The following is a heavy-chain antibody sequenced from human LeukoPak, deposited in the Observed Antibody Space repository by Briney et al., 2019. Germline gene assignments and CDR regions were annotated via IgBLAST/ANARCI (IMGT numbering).Heavy chain of an antibody. CDR1: GFTFSSYS. CDR3: ARDPGGYSSGGELDV. V-gene: IGHV3-48*04. J-gene: IGHJ6*04. Sequence: GGSLRLSCAASGFTFSSYSMKWVRQAPGKGLEGGSYISSSSSTIYYADSVKGRFTISRDNAKNSLYLQMNSLRAEDMAVYYCARDPGGYSSGGELDVWGKGTTVTVSS. D-gene: IGHD6-19*01. CDR2: ISSSSSTI.